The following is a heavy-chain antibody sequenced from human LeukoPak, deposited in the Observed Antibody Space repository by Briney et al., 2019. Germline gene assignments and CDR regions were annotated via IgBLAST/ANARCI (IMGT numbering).Heavy chain of an antibody. D-gene: IGHD1-26*01. CDR1: GYSFTNYY. V-gene: IGHV1-46*01. Sequence: ASVKVSCKASGYSFTNYYLHWVRQAPGRGLEWMGIINPSAGSTSFAQNFQGRVTMTRDTSTSTVYMELSSLRSEDTAVYYCARKGVGALMLDYWGQGTLVTVST. CDR3: ARKGVGALMLDY. CDR2: INPSAGST. J-gene: IGHJ4*02.